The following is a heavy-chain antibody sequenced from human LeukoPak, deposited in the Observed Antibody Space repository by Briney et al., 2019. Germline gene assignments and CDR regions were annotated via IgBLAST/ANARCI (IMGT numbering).Heavy chain of an antibody. Sequence: SETLSLTCTVSGGSISSYYWSWIRQPPGKGLEWIGYIYYSGSTNYNPSLKSRVTISGDTSKNQFSLKLSSVTAADTAVYYCARHQYYDFWSGYIDYWGQGTLVTVSS. CDR1: GGSISSYY. CDR2: IYYSGST. V-gene: IGHV4-59*08. D-gene: IGHD3-3*01. CDR3: ARHQYYDFWSGYIDY. J-gene: IGHJ4*02.